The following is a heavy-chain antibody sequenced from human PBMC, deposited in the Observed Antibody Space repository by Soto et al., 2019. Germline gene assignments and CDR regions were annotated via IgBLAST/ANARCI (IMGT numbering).Heavy chain of an antibody. V-gene: IGHV5-51*01. J-gene: IGHJ6*02. D-gene: IGHD3-9*01. CDR1: GYSFTSYW. CDR3: ARLGLRYFDWLSYGMDV. Sequence: GESLKISCKGSGYSFTSYWIGWVRQMPGKGLEWMGIIYPGDSDTRYSPSFQGQVTISADKSISTAYLQWSSLKASDTAMYYCARLGLRYFDWLSYGMDVWGQGTTVTVSS. CDR2: IYPGDSDT.